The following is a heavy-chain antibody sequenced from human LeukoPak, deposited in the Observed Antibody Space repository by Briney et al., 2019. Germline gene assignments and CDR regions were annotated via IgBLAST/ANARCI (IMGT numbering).Heavy chain of an antibody. CDR3: ARDGPR. Sequence: PGRSLRLSCAASGFTFSSHGMHWVRQAPGKGLEWVAVVWYNGSNKYYADSVKGRFTISRDNSKNTLYLQMNSLRAEDTAVYYCARDGPRWGQGTLVTVSS. V-gene: IGHV3-33*01. CDR2: VWYNGSNK. CDR1: GFTFSSHG. J-gene: IGHJ4*02.